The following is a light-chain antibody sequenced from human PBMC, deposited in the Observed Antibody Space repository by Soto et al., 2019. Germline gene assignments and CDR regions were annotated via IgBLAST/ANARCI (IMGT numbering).Light chain of an antibody. J-gene: IGLJ3*02. Sequence: QSALTQPRSVSGCPGQSVTISCTGTSSDVGGYNYVSWYQQHPGKAPKLMIYDVSKRPSGVPDRFSGSKSGNTASLTISGLQAEYEADYYCCSYAGSYTFVFGGGTKLTVL. V-gene: IGLV2-11*01. CDR1: SSDVGGYNY. CDR2: DVS. CDR3: CSYAGSYTFV.